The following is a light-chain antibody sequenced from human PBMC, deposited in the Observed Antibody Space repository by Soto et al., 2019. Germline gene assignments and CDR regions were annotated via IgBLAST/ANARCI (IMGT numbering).Light chain of an antibody. J-gene: IGKJ4*01. CDR2: ATS. CDR1: QGIFSH. V-gene: IGKV3-11*01. Sequence: IVLTQSPATLSLSPGERATLSCRASQGIFSHLDWFQQKPGQAPRLLIYATSNRASGVPARFSGSGSGTDFTLTISSLEPEDFAVYYCQQRYTWPLSFGGGPRWRSN. CDR3: QQRYTWPLS.